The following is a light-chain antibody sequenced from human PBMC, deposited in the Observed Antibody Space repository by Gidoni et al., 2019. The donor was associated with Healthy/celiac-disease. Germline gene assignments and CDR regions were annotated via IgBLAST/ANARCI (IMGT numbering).Light chain of an antibody. Sequence: DIVMTQSRLSLPVTPGEPASIPCRSSQSLLHSNGYNYLDWYLQKPGQSPQLLIYLGSNRASGVPDRFSGSGSGTDFTLKISRVEAEDVGVYYCMQALQTITFGQGTRLEIK. V-gene: IGKV2-28*01. J-gene: IGKJ5*01. CDR3: MQALQTIT. CDR1: QSLLHSNGYNY. CDR2: LGS.